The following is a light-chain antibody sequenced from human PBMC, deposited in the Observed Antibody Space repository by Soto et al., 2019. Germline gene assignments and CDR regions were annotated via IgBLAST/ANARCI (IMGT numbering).Light chain of an antibody. Sequence: QSALAQPRSVSGSPGQSVTISCTGTSSDVGGYNYVSWYQQPPGKAPKLMIYDVTTRPSGVPDRFSGSKSGNTASLTISGLQAEDEADHYCSSHSGSSVEFGTGTKVTV. CDR2: DVT. V-gene: IGLV2-11*01. CDR3: SSHSGSSVE. CDR1: SSDVGGYNY. J-gene: IGLJ1*01.